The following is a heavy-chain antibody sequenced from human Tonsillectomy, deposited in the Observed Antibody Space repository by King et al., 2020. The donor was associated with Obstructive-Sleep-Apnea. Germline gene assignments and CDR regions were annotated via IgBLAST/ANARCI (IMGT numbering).Heavy chain of an antibody. D-gene: IGHD4-17*01. J-gene: IGHJ6*02. CDR2: IYYSGST. CDR3: VRGLLDYGDLYGMDV. Sequence: QLQESGPGLVKPSQTLSLTCTVSGGSISSGGYYWSWIRQHPGKGLEWIGYIYYSGSTYFNPSLKSRVTTSVDTSKNQFSLKRRSVTAADMAVYYCVRGLLDYGDLYGMDVWGQGTTVSVSS. V-gene: IGHV4-31*03. CDR1: GGSISSGGYY.